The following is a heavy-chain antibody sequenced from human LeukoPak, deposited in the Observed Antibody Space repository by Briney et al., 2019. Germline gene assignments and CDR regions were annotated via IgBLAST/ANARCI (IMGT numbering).Heavy chain of an antibody. J-gene: IGHJ4*02. Sequence: GGSLRLSCTASGFTFGDYAMSWFRQAPGRGLEWVGFIRSKAYGGTTEYAASVKGRFTISRDDSKSIAYLQMNSLKTEDTAVYYCTREGLGSPADYWGQGTLVTVSS. CDR1: GFTFGDYA. CDR3: TREGLGSPADY. V-gene: IGHV3-49*03. D-gene: IGHD1-26*01. CDR2: IRSKAYGGTT.